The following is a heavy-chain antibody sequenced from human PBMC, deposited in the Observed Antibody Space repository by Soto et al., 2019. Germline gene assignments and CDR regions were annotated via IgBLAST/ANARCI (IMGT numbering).Heavy chain of an antibody. D-gene: IGHD3-10*01. CDR1: GFTFSNYW. V-gene: IGHV3-7*03. Sequence: EVQLVESGGGLVQPGGSLRLSCAASGFTFSNYWMTWVHQAPGKGLECVANIKQDGSDKYYVDSVKGRFTISRDNAKNSLYLQMNSLRVEDTAVYYCARQTRAPESWGQGTLVTVSS. CDR3: ARQTRAPES. J-gene: IGHJ5*02. CDR2: IKQDGSDK.